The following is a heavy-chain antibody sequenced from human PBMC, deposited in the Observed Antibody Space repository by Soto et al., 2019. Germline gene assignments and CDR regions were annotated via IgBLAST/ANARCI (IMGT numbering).Heavy chain of an antibody. V-gene: IGHV3-48*03. Sequence: PGGSLRLSCAASGFTFSSYEMNWVRQAPGKGLEWVSYVSSSGSTIYYADSVKGRFTISRDNAKNSLYLQMNSLRAEDTAVYYCTAIVVVTAGSGWFDPWGQGTLVTVSS. CDR3: TAIVVVTAGSGWFDP. J-gene: IGHJ5*02. CDR2: VSSSGSTI. CDR1: GFTFSSYE. D-gene: IGHD2-21*02.